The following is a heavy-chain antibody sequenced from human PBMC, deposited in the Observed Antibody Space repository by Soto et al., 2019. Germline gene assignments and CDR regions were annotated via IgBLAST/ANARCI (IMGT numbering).Heavy chain of an antibody. CDR3: AKSVICGSAIGNNWFDP. J-gene: IGHJ5*02. CDR1: GGSISSSNW. V-gene: IGHV4-4*02. D-gene: IGHD1-26*01. Sequence: QVQLQESGPGLVKPSGTLSLTCAVSGGSISSSNWWSWVRQPPGKGLEWIGEIYHSGSTNYNPSLNSLGTISVEKSNNQFTLKLSSAIAADAAVYYCAKSVICGSAIGNNWFDPRGQGTLVTAS. CDR2: IYHSGST.